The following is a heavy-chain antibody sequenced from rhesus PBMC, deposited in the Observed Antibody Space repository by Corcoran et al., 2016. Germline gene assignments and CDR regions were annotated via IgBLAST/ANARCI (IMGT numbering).Heavy chain of an antibody. D-gene: IGHD6S26*01. V-gene: IGHV3-100*02. CDR3: TTGSGWSGNYHGLDS. CDR1: GFPLRSYE. Sequence: DVQLVASGGGLEKPGGSLSLSCVASGFPLRSYERPWVRQAPGQGLGWVSFMRESGGSRYYADSVKGRFTISRDNAKNSLFLQMNSLRAEDTAVYHCTTGSGWSGNYHGLDSCGQGVVVTVSS. CDR2: MRESGGSR. J-gene: IGHJ6*01.